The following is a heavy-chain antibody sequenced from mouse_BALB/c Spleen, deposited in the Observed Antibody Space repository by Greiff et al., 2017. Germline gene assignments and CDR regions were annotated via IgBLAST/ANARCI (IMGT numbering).Heavy chain of an antibody. D-gene: IGHD2-1*01. V-gene: IGHV5-9-3*01. J-gene: IGHJ4*01. CDR1: GFTFSSYA. CDR3: SLLNYAIDY. Sequence: VESGGGLVKPGGSLKLSCAASGFTFSSYAMSWVRQTPEKRLEWVATISSGGSYTYYPDSVKGRFTISRDNAKNTLYLQMSSLRSEDTAMYYCSLLNYAIDYWGQGTSVTVSS. CDR2: ISSGGSYT.